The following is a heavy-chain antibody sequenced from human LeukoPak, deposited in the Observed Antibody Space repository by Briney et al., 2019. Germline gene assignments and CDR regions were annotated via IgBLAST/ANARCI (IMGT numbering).Heavy chain of an antibody. D-gene: IGHD3-9*01. Sequence: GGSLRLSCAASGFTVSSNYMSWVRRAPGKGLEWVSLIYSDGDGGSTFYADSVKGRFTISRDNSKNALYLQMYSLRADDTAVYYCVRDYTVLTGSAMDVWGQGTTVTVSS. CDR2: IYSDGDGGST. CDR1: GFTVSSNY. J-gene: IGHJ6*02. V-gene: IGHV3-53*01. CDR3: VRDYTVLTGSAMDV.